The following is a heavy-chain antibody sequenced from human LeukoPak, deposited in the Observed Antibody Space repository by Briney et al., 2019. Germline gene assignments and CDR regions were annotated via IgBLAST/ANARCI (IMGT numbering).Heavy chain of an antibody. CDR3: ARDPGGSCYGGCSEYFQH. J-gene: IGHJ1*01. CDR1: GGTFSSYA. Sequence: GASVKVSCKVSGGTFSSYAIGWVRQAPGQGLEWMGGIIPIFGTANYAQKFQGRVAITTDESTSTAYMELSSLRSEDTAVYYCARDPGGSCYGGCSEYFQHWGQGTLVTVSS. CDR2: IIPIFGTA. D-gene: IGHD2-15*01. V-gene: IGHV1-69*05.